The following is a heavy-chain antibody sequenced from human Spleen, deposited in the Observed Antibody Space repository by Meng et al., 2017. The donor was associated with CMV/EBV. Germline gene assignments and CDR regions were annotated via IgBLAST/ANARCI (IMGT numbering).Heavy chain of an antibody. CDR3: ARESGGEAAINWFDP. J-gene: IGHJ5*02. CDR1: GSTFSSYP. CDR2: IIPILGIA. D-gene: IGHD2-2*01. Sequence: SGSTFSSYPIRWVRQAPGQGLEWMGRIIPILGIANYAQKFQGRVTITADKSTSTAYMELSSLRSEDTAVYYCARESGGEAAINWFDPWGQGTLVTVSS. V-gene: IGHV1-69*04.